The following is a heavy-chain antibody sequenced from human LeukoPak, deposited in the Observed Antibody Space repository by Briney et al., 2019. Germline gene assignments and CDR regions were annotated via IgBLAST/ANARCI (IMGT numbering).Heavy chain of an antibody. J-gene: IGHJ4*02. CDR2: IYYSGST. CDR1: GGSISSYY. V-gene: IGHV4-59*01. D-gene: IGHD6-19*01. Sequence: SETLSLTCTVSGGSISSYYWSWIRQPPGKGLEWIGYIYYSGSTNYNPSLKSRVTISVDTSKNQFSLKLSSVTAADTAVYYCARDQNGWLGFDFWGQGTLVTVSS. CDR3: ARDQNGWLGFDF.